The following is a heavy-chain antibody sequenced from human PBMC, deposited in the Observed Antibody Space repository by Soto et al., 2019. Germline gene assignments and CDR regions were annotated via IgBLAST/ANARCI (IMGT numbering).Heavy chain of an antibody. V-gene: IGHV4-59*08. D-gene: IGHD6-19*01. CDR2: EYSGST. CDR1: GASISRDH. J-gene: IGHJ4*02. Sequence: QVQLQESGPGLVKPSETLSLTCTVSGASISRDHWNWIRQPPGKGLEWIGEYSGSTNYNPSLKSRVPLSVDTSKNQFSLKLSSVTAADTAVYFCATYTSDGGGRGYWGQGTLVTVSS. CDR3: ATYTSDGGGRGY.